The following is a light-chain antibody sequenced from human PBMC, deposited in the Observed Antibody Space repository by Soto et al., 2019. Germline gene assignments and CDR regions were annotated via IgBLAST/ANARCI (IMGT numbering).Light chain of an antibody. Sequence: IVMTQIPATLSVSPGERATLSCRASQSVSSNLAWYQQKPGQAPRLLIYGASARATGIPARFSGSGSGTEFTLTISSLQSEDFAVYYCQQYNTWPPGTFGQGTKVEIK. CDR2: GAS. CDR3: QQYNTWPPGT. V-gene: IGKV3-15*01. CDR1: QSVSSN. J-gene: IGKJ1*01.